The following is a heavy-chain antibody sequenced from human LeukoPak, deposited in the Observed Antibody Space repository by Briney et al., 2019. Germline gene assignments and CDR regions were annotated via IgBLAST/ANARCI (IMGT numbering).Heavy chain of an antibody. Sequence: GASLKISCKGSGYSFTSYWIGWVRQMPGKGLEWMGIIYPGDSDTRYSPSFQGQVTISADKSISTAYLQWSSLKASDTAMYYCARRSGSYFDAFDIWGQGTMVTVSS. CDR3: ARRSGSYFDAFDI. CDR1: GYSFTSYW. J-gene: IGHJ3*02. D-gene: IGHD1-26*01. CDR2: IYPGDSDT. V-gene: IGHV5-51*01.